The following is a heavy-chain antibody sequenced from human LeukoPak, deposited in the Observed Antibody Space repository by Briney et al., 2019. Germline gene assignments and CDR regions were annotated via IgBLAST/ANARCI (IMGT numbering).Heavy chain of an antibody. D-gene: IGHD1-26*01. CDR1: GFTFDDYG. J-gene: IGHJ3*02. CDR2: ISGSGGST. V-gene: IGHV3-23*01. CDR3: AKDRRSIVGATTGAFDI. Sequence: GGSLRLSCAASGFTFDDYGMSWVRQAPGKGLEWVSAISGSGGSTYYADSVKGRFTISRDNSKNTLYLQMNSLRAEDTAVYYCAKDRRSIVGATTGAFDIWGQGTMVTVSS.